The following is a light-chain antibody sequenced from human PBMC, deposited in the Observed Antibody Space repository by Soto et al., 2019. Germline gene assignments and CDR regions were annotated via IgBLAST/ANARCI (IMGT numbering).Light chain of an antibody. CDR1: MRDVGAYNL. Sequence: QSALTQPASVSGSAGQSITISCSGTMRDVGAYNLVSWYQQHPGTAPKLIIYEVRNRPSGISSRFSGSRSGNTASLTISGLQPEDEGDYYCSSYTTSTTIEIGGGTKLTVL. V-gene: IGLV2-14*01. CDR3: SSYTTSTTIE. J-gene: IGLJ2*01. CDR2: EVR.